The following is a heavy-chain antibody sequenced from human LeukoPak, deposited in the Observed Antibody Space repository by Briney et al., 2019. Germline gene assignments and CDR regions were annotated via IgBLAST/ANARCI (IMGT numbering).Heavy chain of an antibody. CDR2: IKQDGIEK. D-gene: IGHD5-18*01. CDR3: ARDLRAGSYGID. V-gene: IGHV3-7*01. Sequence: GGSLRLSCAASGFTFTNYWMSWVRQAPGKGLEWVANIKQDGIEKNYVDSVKGRFTISRDNARNSVSLQMNSLRVEDTAMYYCARDLRAGSYGIDWGQGTLVTVSS. J-gene: IGHJ4*02. CDR1: GFTFTNYW.